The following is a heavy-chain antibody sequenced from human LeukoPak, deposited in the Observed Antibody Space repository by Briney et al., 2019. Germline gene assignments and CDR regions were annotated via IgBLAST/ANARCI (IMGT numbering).Heavy chain of an antibody. CDR2: IIPIFGTA. CDR1: GGTFSSYA. V-gene: IGHV1-69*13. Sequence: SVKVSCKASGGTFSSYAISWVRQAPGQGLEWMGGIIPIFGTANYAQKFQGRVTITADESTSTAYMELSSLRSEDTAVYYCTRAYYYDSSGYQRYFDLWGRGTLVTVSS. D-gene: IGHD3-22*01. J-gene: IGHJ2*01. CDR3: TRAYYYDSSGYQRYFDL.